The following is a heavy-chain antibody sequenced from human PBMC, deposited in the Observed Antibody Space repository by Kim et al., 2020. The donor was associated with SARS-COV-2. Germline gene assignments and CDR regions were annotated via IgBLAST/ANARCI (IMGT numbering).Heavy chain of an antibody. CDR2: IYYTGNT. J-gene: IGHJ4*02. CDR1: GDSMNNYY. Sequence: SETLSLTCTVSGDSMNNYYWTWIRQPPGKRLEWIGYIYYTGNTNYNPSLDSRVTISVDPSKNHFSLKLRSVTTADTATYFCARIEAVAGFIDYWGQGTLV. CDR3: ARIEAVAGFIDY. D-gene: IGHD6-19*01. V-gene: IGHV4-59*01.